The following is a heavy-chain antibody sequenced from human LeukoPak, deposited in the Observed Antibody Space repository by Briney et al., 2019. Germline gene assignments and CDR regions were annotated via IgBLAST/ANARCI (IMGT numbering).Heavy chain of an antibody. D-gene: IGHD3-9*01. CDR2: INHSGST. CDR3: ARGSGVLRYFDWAPGARAFDI. Sequence: PSETLSLTCAVYGGSFSGYYWSWIRQPPGKGLEWIGEINHSGSTNYNPSLKSRVTISVDTSKNQFSLKLSSVTAADTAVYYCARGSGVLRYFDWAPGARAFDIWGPGKMVTVSS. CDR1: GGSFSGYY. V-gene: IGHV4-34*01. J-gene: IGHJ3*02.